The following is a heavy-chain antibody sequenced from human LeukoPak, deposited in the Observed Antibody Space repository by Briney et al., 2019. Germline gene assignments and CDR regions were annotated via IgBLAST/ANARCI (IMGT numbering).Heavy chain of an antibody. CDR3: ARSVGSSWDSFDY. D-gene: IGHD6-13*01. V-gene: IGHV3-48*03. J-gene: IGHJ4*02. CDR2: ISNIGDII. CDR1: GFTFSNYE. Sequence: GGSLRLSCAASGFTFSNYEMNWVRQAPGKGLEWISHISNIGDIIHYADSVEGRFTISRDNAKNTLYLQMNSLRAEDTAVYYCARSVGSSWDSFDYWGQGTLVTVSS.